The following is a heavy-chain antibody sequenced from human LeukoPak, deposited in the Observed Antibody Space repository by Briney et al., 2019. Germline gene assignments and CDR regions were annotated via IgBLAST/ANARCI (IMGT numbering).Heavy chain of an antibody. D-gene: IGHD3-16*01. Sequence: PGRSLRLSCAASGFSFSSYAMHWVRQAPGKGLEWVTLISYDGSNKYFAGSVKGRFTISRDNSKNTLYLQMNSLRAEDTAVYYCAXSRAGGVTNWFDPWGQGTLVTVSS. J-gene: IGHJ5*02. CDR1: GFSFSSYA. V-gene: IGHV3-30-3*01. CDR2: ISYDGSNK. CDR3: AXSRAGGVTNWFDP.